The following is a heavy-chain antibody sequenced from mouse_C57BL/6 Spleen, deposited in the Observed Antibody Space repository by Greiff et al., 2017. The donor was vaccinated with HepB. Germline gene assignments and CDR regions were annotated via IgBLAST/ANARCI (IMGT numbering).Heavy chain of an antibody. J-gene: IGHJ4*01. V-gene: IGHV5-12*01. CDR2: ISNGGGST. Sequence: EVKVVESGGGLVQPGGSLKLSCAASGFTFSDYYMYWVRQTPEKRLEWVAYISNGGGSTYYPDTVKGRFTISRDNAKNTLYLQMSRLKSEDTAMYYCARIPYYYGSSPYAMDYWGQGTSVTVSS. CDR3: ARIPYYYGSSPYAMDY. CDR1: GFTFSDYY. D-gene: IGHD1-1*01.